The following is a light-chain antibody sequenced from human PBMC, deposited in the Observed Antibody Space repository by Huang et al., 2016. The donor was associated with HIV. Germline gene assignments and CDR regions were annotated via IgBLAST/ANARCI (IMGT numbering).Light chain of an antibody. CDR1: QGISSY. V-gene: IGKV1-39*01. Sequence: DIQMTQSPSSLSASVGDRVTITCRASQGISSYLNWYQQKPGKAPKLLIYAASPLQSGVPSRFSGSGSGTDFTLTISSLQPADSATYYCQETYSIPYTRGQGTKLEIK. CDR3: QETYSIPYT. CDR2: AAS. J-gene: IGKJ2*01.